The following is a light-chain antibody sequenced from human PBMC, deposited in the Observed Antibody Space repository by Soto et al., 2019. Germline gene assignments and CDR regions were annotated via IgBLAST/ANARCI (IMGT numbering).Light chain of an antibody. J-gene: IGKJ3*01. V-gene: IGKV1-33*01. CDR2: DAS. CDR1: QDISNY. CDR3: QQYDNL. Sequence: DIQMTQSPSSLSASVGDRVTITCQASQDISNYLNWYQQKPGKAPKLLIYDASNLETGVPSRFSGSGSGTDFTFTNSSLQPEDIATYYWQQYDNLFGPGTKVDIK.